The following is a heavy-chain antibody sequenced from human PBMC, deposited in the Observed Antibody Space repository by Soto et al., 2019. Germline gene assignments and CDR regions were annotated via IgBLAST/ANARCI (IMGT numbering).Heavy chain of an antibody. Sequence: ASVKVSCKSSGYNFTRFGISWVRQAPGQGLEWMGWISTYNGNTNYAQRLQGRVTMTTDTFTNTAYMELRSLRSDDTAVYYCARLYIVGTTMSYGMDVWGQGTTVTVSS. CDR2: ISTYNGNT. CDR1: GYNFTRFG. D-gene: IGHD1-26*01. CDR3: ARLYIVGTTMSYGMDV. V-gene: IGHV1-18*01. J-gene: IGHJ6*02.